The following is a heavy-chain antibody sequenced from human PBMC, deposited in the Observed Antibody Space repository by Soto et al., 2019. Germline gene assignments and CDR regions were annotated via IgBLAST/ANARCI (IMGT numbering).Heavy chain of an antibody. CDR2: IYHSGST. CDR3: ARVPCP. Sequence: QLQLQESGSELVKPSQTLSRTCAVSGGSIRSGGYSLRWIRQTPGKGLELIGYIYHSGSTYYNPSLKCRAPLSVDRSKKQFSLKLSSVTAADTAVYSGARVPCPWGQGTLVTVSS. J-gene: IGHJ5*02. CDR1: GGSIRSGGYS. V-gene: IGHV4-30-2*01.